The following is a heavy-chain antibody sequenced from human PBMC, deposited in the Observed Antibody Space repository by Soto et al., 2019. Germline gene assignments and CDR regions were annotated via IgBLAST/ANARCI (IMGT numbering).Heavy chain of an antibody. Sequence: GGSLRLSCVASGFTFSSYWMHWVRQAPGKGLVWVSRINGDGSDNDYADSVKGRVTISRDNAKNTLYLQMNSLRAEDTAVYYCARGGLHGSRWPPPVGFDPWGQGTLVTVSS. CDR2: INGDGSDN. V-gene: IGHV3-74*01. J-gene: IGHJ5*02. CDR1: GFTFSSYW. D-gene: IGHD6-13*01. CDR3: ARGGLHGSRWPPPVGFDP.